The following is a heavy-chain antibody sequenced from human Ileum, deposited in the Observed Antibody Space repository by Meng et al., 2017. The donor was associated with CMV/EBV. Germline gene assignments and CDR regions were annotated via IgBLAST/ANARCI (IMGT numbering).Heavy chain of an antibody. Sequence: GGSLRLSCAASGFSFNTYWMSWVRQAPGKGLEWVANIKEDGSKIFYVDSVKGRFTISRDSAKNSLYLQMNRLGADDMGVCYCARERPGGATALDCWGQGTLVTVSS. D-gene: IGHD1-26*01. CDR2: IKEDGSKI. V-gene: IGHV3-7*01. CDR1: GFSFNTYW. J-gene: IGHJ4*02. CDR3: ARERPGGATALDC.